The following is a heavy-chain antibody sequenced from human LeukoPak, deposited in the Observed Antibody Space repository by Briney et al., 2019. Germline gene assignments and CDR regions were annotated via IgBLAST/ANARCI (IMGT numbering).Heavy chain of an antibody. CDR3: AKPETRQPAAIFY. CDR1: GFTFSDYY. V-gene: IGHV3-23*01. CDR2: ISGSGGST. J-gene: IGHJ4*02. Sequence: PGGSLRLSCAASGFTFSDYYMSWIRQAPGKGLEWVSAISGSGGSTYYADSVKGRFTISRDNSKNTLYLQMNSLRAEDAAVYYCAKPETRQPAAIFYWGQGTLVTVSS. D-gene: IGHD2-2*01.